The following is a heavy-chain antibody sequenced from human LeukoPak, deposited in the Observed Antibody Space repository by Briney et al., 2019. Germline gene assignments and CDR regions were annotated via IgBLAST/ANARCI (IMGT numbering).Heavy chain of an antibody. D-gene: IGHD5-24*01. V-gene: IGHV3-33*01. CDR2: IRYDGSNE. J-gene: IGHJ4*02. CDR3: ARSRYNLDY. CDR1: GFTFSSYD. Sequence: GGSLRLSCAASGFTFSSYDMHWVRQAPGKGPEWGAIIRYDGSNENYADSVKGRFTISRDNSKKTLYLQMNSLRAEDTAVYYCARSRYNLDYWGQGTLVTVSS.